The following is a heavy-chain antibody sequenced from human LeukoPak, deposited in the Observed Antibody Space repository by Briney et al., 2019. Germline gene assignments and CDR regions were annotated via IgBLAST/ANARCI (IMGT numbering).Heavy chain of an antibody. Sequence: GGSLRLSCAASGFTFSSYSMNWVRQAPGKGLEWVSSISSSSSYIYYADSVKGRSTISRDNAKNSLYLQMNSLRAEDTAVYYCARSRSGGTTGTYYYYYYGMDVWGQGTTVTVSS. V-gene: IGHV3-21*01. CDR3: ARSRSGGTTGTYYYYYYGMDV. CDR2: ISSSSSYI. J-gene: IGHJ6*02. CDR1: GFTFSSYS. D-gene: IGHD1-1*01.